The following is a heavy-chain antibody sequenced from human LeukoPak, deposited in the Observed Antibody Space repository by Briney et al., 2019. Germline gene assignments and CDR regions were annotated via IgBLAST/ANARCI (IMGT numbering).Heavy chain of an antibody. CDR2: IKGDGNEK. Sequence: QPGGSLRLSCAASGFSFSRYWMNWVRQAPGKGLEWVANIKGDGNEKNYVDSVEGRFSISRDNARNSLYLQMDSLRAEDTAVYYCAKEGAYPIITYDSWGQGALVSVSS. J-gene: IGHJ5*01. CDR3: AKEGAYPIITYDS. CDR1: GFSFSRYW. V-gene: IGHV3-7*01. D-gene: IGHD3-10*01.